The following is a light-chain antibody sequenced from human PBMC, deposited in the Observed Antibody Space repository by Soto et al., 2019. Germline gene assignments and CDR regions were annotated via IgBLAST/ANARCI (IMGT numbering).Light chain of an antibody. J-gene: IGKJ1*01. Sequence: EVLMTHSPATLSVSPCERATLSCRASQSVSGKLAWYQQKPGQAPRLLIYDASTRATGIPARFSGSGSGTEFTLTISSLQSEDFAVYYCQQSNNWPWTFGQGTKVDIK. CDR1: QSVSGK. V-gene: IGKV3-15*01. CDR3: QQSNNWPWT. CDR2: DAS.